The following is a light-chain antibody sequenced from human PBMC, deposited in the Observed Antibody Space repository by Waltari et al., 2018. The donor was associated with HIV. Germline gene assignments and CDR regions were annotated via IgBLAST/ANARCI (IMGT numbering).Light chain of an antibody. V-gene: IGLV2-14*03. J-gene: IGLJ2*01. CDR3: SSYTSSDTVV. Sequence: QSALPQPASVSGSPGQSITISCTGTTSDVGGYNSVSWYQQHPAKAPKLVILEVSSRPSGVSNRFSGSKSGNTASLTISGLQAEDEAYYYCSSYTSSDTVVFGGGTKVTVL. CDR1: TSDVGGYNS. CDR2: EVS.